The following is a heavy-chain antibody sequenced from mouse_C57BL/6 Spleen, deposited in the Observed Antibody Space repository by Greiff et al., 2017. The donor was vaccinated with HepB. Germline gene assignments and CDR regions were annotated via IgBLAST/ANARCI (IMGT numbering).Heavy chain of an antibody. CDR1: GYTFTSYW. Sequence: QVQLQQPGAELVKPGASVKLSCKASGYTFTSYWMHWVKQRPGQGLEWIGMIHPNSGSTNYNEKFKSKATLTVDKSSSTAYMQLSSLTSEDSAVYYCARNYYSNYHWYFDVWGTGTTVTVSS. J-gene: IGHJ1*03. CDR2: IHPNSGST. D-gene: IGHD2-5*01. V-gene: IGHV1-64*01. CDR3: ARNYYSNYHWYFDV.